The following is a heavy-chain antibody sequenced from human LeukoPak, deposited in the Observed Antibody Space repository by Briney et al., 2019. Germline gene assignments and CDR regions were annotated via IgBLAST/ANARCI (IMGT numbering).Heavy chain of an antibody. V-gene: IGHV3-11*04. Sequence: PGGSLRLSCAASGFTFSNYYMSWIRQSPEKRLEWISYISSSGVAISYADSLKGRFTISRDNSKNTLYLQMNSLRAGDTAVYYCASEISGYDTGDYWGQGTLVTVSS. CDR1: GFTFSNYY. J-gene: IGHJ4*02. CDR3: ASEISGYDTGDY. D-gene: IGHD5-12*01. CDR2: ISSSGVAI.